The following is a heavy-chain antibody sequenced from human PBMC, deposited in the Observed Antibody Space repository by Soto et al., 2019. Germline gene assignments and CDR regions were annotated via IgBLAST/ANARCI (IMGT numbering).Heavy chain of an antibody. J-gene: IGHJ6*02. Sequence: QVQLVESGGGVVQPGRSLRLSCAASGFTFSSYGMHWVRQAPGKGLEWGAVISYDGSNKYYADSVKGRFTISRDNSKNTLYLQMNSLRAEDTAVYYCAKDGWNYDFWSGYYTGGYYYYGMDVWGQGTTVTVSS. D-gene: IGHD3-3*01. CDR3: AKDGWNYDFWSGYYTGGYYYYGMDV. CDR2: ISYDGSNK. V-gene: IGHV3-30*18. CDR1: GFTFSSYG.